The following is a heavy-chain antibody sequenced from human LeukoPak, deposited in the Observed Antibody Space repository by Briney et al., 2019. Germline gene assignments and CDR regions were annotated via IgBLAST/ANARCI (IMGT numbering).Heavy chain of an antibody. V-gene: IGHV5-51*01. D-gene: IGHD2-15*01. CDR2: IYPGDSDT. J-gene: IGHJ4*02. Sequence: GESLKISCKGSGYRFTSDWIGWVRQMPGKGLEWMGIIYPGDSDTRYSPSFQGQVTISADKSVNTAYLQGSSLKASDTAMYYCARLSGRVVCSAGSCYIDSWGQGTLVTVSS. CDR1: GYRFTSDW. CDR3: ARLSGRVVCSAGSCYIDS.